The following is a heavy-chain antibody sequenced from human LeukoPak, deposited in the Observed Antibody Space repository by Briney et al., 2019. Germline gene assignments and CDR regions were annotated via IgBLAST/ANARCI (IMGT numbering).Heavy chain of an antibody. CDR2: ISYDGTNI. CDR1: GFTFSSYG. J-gene: IGHJ4*02. Sequence: PGGSLRLSCAASGFTFSSYGMHWVRQAPGKGPEWVAVISYDGTNIYYADSVKGRFTISRDNSKSTLYLQMNSLRAEDTAIYYCVRRFPASSGSFYAPFHYWGQGTLVSVSS. CDR3: VRRFPASSGSFYAPFHY. V-gene: IGHV3-30*03. D-gene: IGHD1-26*01.